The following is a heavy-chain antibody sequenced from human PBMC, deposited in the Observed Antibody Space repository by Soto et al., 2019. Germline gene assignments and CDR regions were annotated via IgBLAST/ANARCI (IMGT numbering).Heavy chain of an antibody. CDR1: GGSISSGSYY. J-gene: IGHJ6*02. CDR2: IYYSGST. Sequence: SETLSLTCTVSGGSISSGSYYWGWIRQPPGKGLEWIGNIYYSGSTYYNPSLQSRVTIFVDTSKNQFSLKLSSVTAADTAVYYCARQKSSSTYYYYGMDVWGQGTTVTVAS. V-gene: IGHV4-39*01. CDR3: ARQKSSSTYYYYGMDV. D-gene: IGHD6-6*01.